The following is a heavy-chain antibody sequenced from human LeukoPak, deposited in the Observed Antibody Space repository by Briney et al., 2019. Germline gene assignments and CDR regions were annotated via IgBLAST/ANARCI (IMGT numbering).Heavy chain of an antibody. D-gene: IGHD3-10*01. Sequence: ASVTVSCKASGYTFTSYDINWVRLATGQGLEWMGWINPNSGNTDYAHNFQGRVTITRNTSKNTAYMELSILSSEDTAGYYWARGSLRELRLWCGEFLFYCWGQGTLVTVSS. V-gene: IGHV1-8*01. J-gene: IGHJ4*02. CDR3: ARGSLRELRLWCGEFLFYC. CDR1: GYTFTSYD. CDR2: INPNSGNT.